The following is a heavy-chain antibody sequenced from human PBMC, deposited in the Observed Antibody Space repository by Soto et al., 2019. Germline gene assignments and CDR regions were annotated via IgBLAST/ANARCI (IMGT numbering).Heavy chain of an antibody. V-gene: IGHV1-24*01. CDR2: FDPEDGET. J-gene: IGHJ4*02. D-gene: IGHD4-4*01. Sequence: ASVKVSCKVSGYTLTELSMHWVRQAPGKGLEWMGGFDPEDGETIYAQKFQGRVTMTEDTSTDTAYMELSSLRTEDTAVYYCATTIARYSNYDLDSWGQGTLVTVSS. CDR3: ATTIARYSNYDLDS. CDR1: GYTLTELS.